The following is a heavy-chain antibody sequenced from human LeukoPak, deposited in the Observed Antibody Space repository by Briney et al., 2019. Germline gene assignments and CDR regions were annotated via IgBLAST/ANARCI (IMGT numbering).Heavy chain of an antibody. D-gene: IGHD3-16*01. CDR2: IYYTGTT. J-gene: IGHJ4*02. Sequence: SETLSLTCTVSGGSISDSSYFWDWIRQPPGKGLECIGSIYYTGTTYYNPSLKSRVIISVDTSKNQLSLELSSVTAADTAVYFCARRDQYVSTDYWGQGTLVTVSS. CDR1: GGSISDSSYF. CDR3: ARRDQYVSTDY. V-gene: IGHV4-39*01.